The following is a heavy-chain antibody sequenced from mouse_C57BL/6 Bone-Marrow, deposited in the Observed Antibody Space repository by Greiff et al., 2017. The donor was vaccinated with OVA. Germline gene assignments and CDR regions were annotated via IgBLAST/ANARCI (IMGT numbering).Heavy chain of an antibody. J-gene: IGHJ1*03. CDR3: ARDSLGRGDWYFDV. Sequence: DVKLQESGPGLVKPSQSLSLTCSVTGYSITSGYYWNWIRQFPGNKLEWMGYISYDGSNNYNPSLKNRISITRDTSKNQFFLKLNSVTTEDTATYYCARDSLGRGDWYFDVWGTGTTVTVSS. V-gene: IGHV3-6*01. D-gene: IGHD4-1*01. CDR1: GYSITSGYY. CDR2: ISYDGSN.